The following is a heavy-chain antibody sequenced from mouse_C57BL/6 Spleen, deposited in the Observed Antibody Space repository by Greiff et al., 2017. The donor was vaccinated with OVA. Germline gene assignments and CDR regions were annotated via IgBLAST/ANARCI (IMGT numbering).Heavy chain of an antibody. CDR1: GFTFSSYA. V-gene: IGHV5-9-1*02. CDR2: ISSGGDYI. J-gene: IGHJ4*01. CDR3: TRDRGGGAMDY. Sequence: EVKLMESGEGLVKPGGSLKLSCAASGFTFSSYAMSWVRQTPEKRLEWVAYISSGGDYIYYADTVKGRFTISRDNARNTLYLQMSSLKSEDTAMYYCTRDRGGGAMDYWGQGTSVTVSS.